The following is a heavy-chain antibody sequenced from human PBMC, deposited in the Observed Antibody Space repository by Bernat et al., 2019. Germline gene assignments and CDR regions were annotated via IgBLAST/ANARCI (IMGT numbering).Heavy chain of an antibody. CDR2: ISSNGGST. J-gene: IGHJ4*02. Sequence: EVQLVESGGGLVKPGGSLRLSCSASGFTFSSYAMHWVRQAPGKGLEYVSAISSNGGSTYYADSVKGRFTISRDNSKNTLYLQMSSLRAEDTAVYYCVKDVHCSSTSCHGAYFDYWGQGTLVTVSS. V-gene: IGHV3-64D*06. CDR3: VKDVHCSSTSCHGAYFDY. CDR1: GFTFSSYA. D-gene: IGHD2-2*01.